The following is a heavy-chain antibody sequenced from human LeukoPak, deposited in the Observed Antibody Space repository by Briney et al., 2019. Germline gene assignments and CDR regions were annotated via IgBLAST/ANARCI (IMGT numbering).Heavy chain of an antibody. D-gene: IGHD2-21*02. J-gene: IGHJ6*03. CDR3: ARDVVVTAIYYYYYYYMDV. Sequence: PSETLSLSCTVSGYSISSGYYWGWIRQPPGKGLEWIGSIYHSGSTYYNPSLKSRVTISVDTSKNQFSLKLSSVTAADTAVYYCARDVVVTAIYYYYYYYMDVWGKGTTVTVSS. V-gene: IGHV4-38-2*02. CDR2: IYHSGST. CDR1: GYSISSGYY.